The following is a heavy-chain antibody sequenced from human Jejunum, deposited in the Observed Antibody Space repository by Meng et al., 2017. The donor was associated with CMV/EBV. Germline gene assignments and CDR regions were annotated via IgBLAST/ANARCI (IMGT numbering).Heavy chain of an antibody. CDR3: AHRLVGYRNDWNGAVFDY. D-gene: IGHD1-1*01. CDR1: GFSLTTNQVG. J-gene: IGHJ4*02. V-gene: IGHV2-5*02. CDR2: IYYDGET. Sequence: QITLKESGPTLVKPTQTLTLTCSFSGFSLTTNQVGVGWIRQSPGKALEWLALIYYDGETRYITSLGTRLTVTKDAYRNQVFLTMTNMDPVDTGTYYCAHRLVGYRNDWNGAVFDYWGQGALVTVSS.